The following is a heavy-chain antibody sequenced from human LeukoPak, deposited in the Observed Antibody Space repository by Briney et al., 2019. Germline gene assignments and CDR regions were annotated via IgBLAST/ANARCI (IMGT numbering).Heavy chain of an antibody. V-gene: IGHV3-23*01. Sequence: PRGSLRLSCAASGFTFSSYAMSWVRQAPGKGLEWVSAISGSGGSTYYAASVKGRFTISRDNTKNTLYLQMNSLRAEDTAVYYCANVVPAAGDDYWGQGTLVTVSS. CDR2: ISGSGGST. CDR3: ANVVPAAGDDY. D-gene: IGHD2-2*01. CDR1: GFTFSSYA. J-gene: IGHJ4*02.